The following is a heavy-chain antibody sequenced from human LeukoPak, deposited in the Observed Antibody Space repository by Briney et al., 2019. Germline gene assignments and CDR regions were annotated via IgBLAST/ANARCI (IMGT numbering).Heavy chain of an antibody. CDR1: GGSISSSSYY. D-gene: IGHD2-15*01. CDR2: IYYSGST. CDR3: ARLGGCSGGSCYPPLDY. J-gene: IGHJ4*02. V-gene: IGHV4-39*01. Sequence: KPSETLSLTCTVSGGSISSSSYYWGWIRQPPGKGLEWIGSIYYSGSTYYNPSLKSRVTISVDTSKNQFSLKPSSVTAADTAVYYCARLGGCSGGSCYPPLDYWGQGTLVTVSS.